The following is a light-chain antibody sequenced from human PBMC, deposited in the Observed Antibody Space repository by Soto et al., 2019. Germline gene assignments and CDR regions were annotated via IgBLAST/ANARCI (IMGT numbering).Light chain of an antibody. J-gene: IGKJ3*01. V-gene: IGKV1-39*01. CDR1: QSISNY. CDR2: AAS. CDR3: QQSMSNWGT. Sequence: DIQMTQSPSSLSASIGERVTITCRASQSISNYLNWFQQKPGEAPKLLIYAASSLPSGVPSRFSGSGSGTDVTLTISSLQLEDFATYYCQQSMSNWGTFGPGTKVDIK.